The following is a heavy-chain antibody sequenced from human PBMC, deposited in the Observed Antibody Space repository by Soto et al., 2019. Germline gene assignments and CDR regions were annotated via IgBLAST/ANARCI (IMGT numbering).Heavy chain of an antibody. CDR2: IRANDESI. Sequence: SGGSLRLSCEASGFLFSTSTLNWVRRAPGKGLEWVSNIRANDESIYYADSVKGRVSVSRDNAKNSLFLEMNSLRVDDTAVYYCARETLRDAIDIWGQGTMVTVSS. V-gene: IGHV3-48*03. CDR1: GFLFSTST. J-gene: IGHJ3*02. CDR3: ARETLRDAIDI.